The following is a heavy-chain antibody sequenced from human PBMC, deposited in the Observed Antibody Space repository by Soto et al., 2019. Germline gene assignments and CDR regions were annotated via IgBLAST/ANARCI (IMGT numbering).Heavy chain of an antibody. CDR3: ARDTATVVTGSYFDY. J-gene: IGHJ4*02. Sequence: SETLSLTCTVSGGSISSSSYYWGWIRQPPGKGLEWIGSIYYSGSTYYNPSLKSRVTISVDKSKNQFSLKLSSVTAADTAVYYCARDTATVVTGSYFDYWGQGTLVTVSS. CDR2: IYYSGST. D-gene: IGHD2-15*01. V-gene: IGHV4-39*07. CDR1: GGSISSSSYY.